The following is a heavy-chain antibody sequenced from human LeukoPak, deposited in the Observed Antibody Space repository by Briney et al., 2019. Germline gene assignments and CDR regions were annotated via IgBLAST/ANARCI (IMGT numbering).Heavy chain of an antibody. CDR3: AKGYCYDSSGYYYY. V-gene: IGHV3-23*01. Sequence: PGGSLRLSCAASGFTFSSYAMSWVRQAPGKGLEWVSAISGSGGSTYYADSVKGRFTISRDNSKNTLYLQMNSLRAEDTAVYYCAKGYCYDSSGYYYYWGQGTLVTVSS. CDR1: GFTFSSYA. J-gene: IGHJ4*02. D-gene: IGHD3-22*01. CDR2: ISGSGGST.